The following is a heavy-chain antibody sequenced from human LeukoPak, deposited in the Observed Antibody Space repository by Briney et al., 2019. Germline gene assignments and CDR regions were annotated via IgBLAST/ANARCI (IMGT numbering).Heavy chain of an antibody. D-gene: IGHD1-26*01. V-gene: IGHV3-48*04. J-gene: IGHJ4*02. CDR2: LGSSSSAI. CDR3: SREDAGYSNTMDY. Sequence: PGRSLRLSCAASGFIFSSHGMNWVRQAPGKGLEWVSYLGSSSSAIYYADSVKGRFSISRDNAKNSLYLQMNSLRAEDTAVYYCSREDAGYSNTMDYWGQGTLVTVSS. CDR1: GFIFSSHG.